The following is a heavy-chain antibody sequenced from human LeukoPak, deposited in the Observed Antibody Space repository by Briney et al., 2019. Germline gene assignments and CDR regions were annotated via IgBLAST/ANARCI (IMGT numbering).Heavy chain of an antibody. V-gene: IGHV4-61*02. D-gene: IGHD3-22*01. CDR2: IYTSGST. CDR1: GVSISSGSYY. CDR3: ARALSTATYSSGYYLAFDI. Sequence: SQTPSLTCTVSGVSISSGSYYWRWLRQPAGKGLEWIGRIYTSGSTNYNPSLKSRVTISVDTSKNQFSLKLSSVTAADTAVYYCARALSTATYSSGYYLAFDIWGQGTMVTVSS. J-gene: IGHJ3*02.